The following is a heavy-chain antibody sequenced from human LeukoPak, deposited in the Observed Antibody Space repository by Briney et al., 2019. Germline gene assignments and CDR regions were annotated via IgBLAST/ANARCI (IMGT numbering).Heavy chain of an antibody. CDR3: AKAPDRYYYDSSGYYFDY. CDR2: ISWNSGSI. V-gene: IGHV3-9*01. Sequence: GRSLRPSCAASGFTFDDYAMHWVRQAPGKGLEWVSGISWNSGSIGYADSVKGRFTISRDNAKNSLYLQTNSLRAEDTALYYCAKAPDRYYYDSSGYYFDYWGQGTLVTVSS. J-gene: IGHJ4*02. CDR1: GFTFDDYA. D-gene: IGHD3-22*01.